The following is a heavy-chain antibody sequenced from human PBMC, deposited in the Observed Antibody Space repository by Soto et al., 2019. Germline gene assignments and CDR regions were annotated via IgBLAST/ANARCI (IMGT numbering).Heavy chain of an antibody. CDR1: VFTLRNPV. CDR3: AKEGYGDYRQNWFDS. CDR2: ISGSGGST. J-gene: IGHJ5*01. Sequence: QPGGSMRLSCSASVFTLRNPVMSWVRQDPGKGLEWVSGISGSGGSTYYADSVKGRFNISRDNSKNTLYLQMNSLRAEDTAVYYCAKEGYGDYRQNWFDSWGQGTRVTVSS. D-gene: IGHD4-17*01. V-gene: IGHV3-23*01.